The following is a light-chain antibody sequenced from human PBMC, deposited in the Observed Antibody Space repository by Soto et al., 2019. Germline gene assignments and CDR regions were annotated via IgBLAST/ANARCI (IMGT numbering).Light chain of an antibody. J-gene: IGKJ5*01. Sequence: EIVMTQSPDTLSVSPGERATLSCRASQYVSSKLAWYQQRPGQAPRLLIYAASTRATGVPARFSGSGSGTEFTLTISSLQSEDFAVYYCQQHSGRPLTFGQGTRLEIK. V-gene: IGKV3-15*01. CDR2: AAS. CDR3: QQHSGRPLT. CDR1: QYVSSK.